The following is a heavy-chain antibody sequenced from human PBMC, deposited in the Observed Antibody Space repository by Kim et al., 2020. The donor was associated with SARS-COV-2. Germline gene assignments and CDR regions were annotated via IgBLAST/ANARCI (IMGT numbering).Heavy chain of an antibody. CDR2: IYYSGST. V-gene: IGHV4-39*01. CDR1: GGSISSSSYY. CDR3: ARLSSGDAFDI. J-gene: IGHJ3*02. D-gene: IGHD6-19*01. Sequence: SETLSLTCTVSGGSISSSSYYWGWIRQPPGKGLEWIGSIYYSGSTYYNPSLKSRVTISVDTSKNQFSLKLSSVTAADTAGYYCARLSSGDAFDIWGQGT.